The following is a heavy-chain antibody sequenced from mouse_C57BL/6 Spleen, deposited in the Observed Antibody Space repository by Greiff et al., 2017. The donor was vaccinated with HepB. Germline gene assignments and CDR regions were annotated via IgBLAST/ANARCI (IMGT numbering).Heavy chain of an antibody. CDR1: GYTFTSYW. CDR3: ARKDIEVGSNLDD. CDR2: IHPNSGRT. J-gene: IGHJ2*01. V-gene: IGHV1-64*01. D-gene: IGHD2-5*01. Sequence: VQLQQPGAELVKPGASVKLSCKASGYTFTSYWMHWVKQRHGQGLEWIGMIHPNSGRTNYNEKFKSKATLTVDKSSSTASMQLSSLTSEDSAVDYCARKDIEVGSNLDDWGQGTTLTVSS.